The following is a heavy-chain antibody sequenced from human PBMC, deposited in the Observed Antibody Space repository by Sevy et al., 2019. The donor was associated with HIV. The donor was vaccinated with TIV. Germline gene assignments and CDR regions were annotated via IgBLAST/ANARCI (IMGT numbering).Heavy chain of an antibody. CDR2: ISTNGGTT. J-gene: IGHJ4*02. D-gene: IGHD2-15*01. V-gene: IGHV3-64D*06. CDR1: GFTFSSYE. CDR3: VKVRYCSGGGCYSAFDY. Sequence: GGSLRLSCSASGFTFSSYEMFWVRQAPGKGLEYISAISTNGGTTNYADPVTGRSTITRENSKNTLDLHMSSRRPEDTAVYYCVKVRYCSGGGCYSAFDYWGQGTLVTVSS.